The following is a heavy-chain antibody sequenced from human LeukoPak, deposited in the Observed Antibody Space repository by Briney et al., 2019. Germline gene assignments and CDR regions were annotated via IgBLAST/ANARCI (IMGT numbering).Heavy chain of an antibody. CDR1: GGSISSSSYF. D-gene: IGHD5-18*01. J-gene: IGHJ4*02. V-gene: IGHV4-39*02. Sequence: PSETLSLTCTVSGGSISSSSYFWGWIRQPPGKGLEWIGSISNSGSTYYNPSLKSRVIISVDTSNNQFSLKLTSVTAADTAVFYCAREGGYSYGDAPLHFDYWGQGTLVNVPS. CDR2: ISNSGST. CDR3: AREGGYSYGDAPLHFDY.